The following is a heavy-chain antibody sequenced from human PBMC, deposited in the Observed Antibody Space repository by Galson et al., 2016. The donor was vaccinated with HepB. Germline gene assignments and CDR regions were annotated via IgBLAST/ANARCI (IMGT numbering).Heavy chain of an antibody. Sequence: SVKVSCKASGYTFTNYPINWVRQAPGQRLEWMGWISTGNDETKYAQNFQGRATFTKDTSASTAYLELNSLRSEDTAVYYCVRDPGSGWASFDYWGQGTLVTVSS. J-gene: IGHJ4*02. CDR1: GYTFTNYP. CDR3: VRDPGSGWASFDY. CDR2: ISTGNDET. D-gene: IGHD6-19*01. V-gene: IGHV1-3*04.